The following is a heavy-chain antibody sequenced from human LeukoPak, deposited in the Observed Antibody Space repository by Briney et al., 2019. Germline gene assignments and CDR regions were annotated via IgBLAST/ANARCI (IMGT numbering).Heavy chain of an antibody. Sequence: SQSLSLTWAVYGGSFSVYYWSWIRQPPGKGLEWIGEINHSGSTKYNPSLKSRVTISLETSRNQCSLKLSYMTAAVTAVYYCAFESDFQSFDYWGEGTPVTLSS. D-gene: IGHD3-3*01. CDR3: AFESDFQSFDY. J-gene: IGHJ4*02. CDR2: INHSGST. CDR1: GGSFSVYY. V-gene: IGHV4-34*01.